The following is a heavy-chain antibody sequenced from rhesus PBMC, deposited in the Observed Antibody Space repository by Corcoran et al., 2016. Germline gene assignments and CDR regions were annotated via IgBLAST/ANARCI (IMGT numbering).Heavy chain of an antibody. D-gene: IGHD6-13*01. CDR3: ARRGAGPFFDY. J-gene: IGHJ4*01. CDR1: GYSISSGYY. V-gene: IGHV4-99*01. CDR2: ISGSRGMT. Sequence: QVQLQESGPGLVKPSETLSLTCAVSGYSISSGYYWGWIRQPPGKGLEYIGSISGSRGMTYYNPSLKRRVTISKDTSKNQLSLELSAVTAADTAVYYCARRGAGPFFDYWGQGVLVTVSS.